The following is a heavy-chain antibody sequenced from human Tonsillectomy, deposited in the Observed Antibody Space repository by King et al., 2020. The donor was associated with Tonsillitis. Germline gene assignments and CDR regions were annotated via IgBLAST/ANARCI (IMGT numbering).Heavy chain of an antibody. D-gene: IGHD2-15*01. CDR3: VRTLFVPCSDDLLSSDAGAFYI. J-gene: IGHJ3*02. CDR2: IGAGGTLT. Sequence: QLVQSGGGFVQPGGSLRLSCAASGFTFYAHAMNWVRQAPGEGLEWVSTIGAGGTLTHYRDTVKGRFTVSRDDSQNTVSLQISSLRAEDTATYFCVRTLFVPCSDDLLSSDAGAFYIWGQGTTVTVSS. CDR1: GFTFYAHA. V-gene: IGHV3-23*04.